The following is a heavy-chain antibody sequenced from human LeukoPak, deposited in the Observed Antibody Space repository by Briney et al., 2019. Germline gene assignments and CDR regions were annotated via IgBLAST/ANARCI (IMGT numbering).Heavy chain of an antibody. V-gene: IGHV3-30*02. CDR1: GFTFSSYG. J-gene: IGHJ4*02. CDR3: AKDLSGSYSLPDY. CDR2: IRYDGSNK. Sequence: PGGSLRLSCAASGFTFSSYGMHWVRQAPGKGLEWVAFIRYDGSNKYYADSVKGRFTISRDNSKNTLYLQMNSLRAEDTAVYYCAKDLSGSYSLPDYWGQGTLVTVSS. D-gene: IGHD1-26*01.